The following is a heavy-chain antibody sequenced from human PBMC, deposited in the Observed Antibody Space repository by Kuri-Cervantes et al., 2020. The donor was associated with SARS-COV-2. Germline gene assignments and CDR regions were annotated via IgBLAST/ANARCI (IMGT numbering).Heavy chain of an antibody. CDR3: AKKGVGSSTSTVYYYYYMDV. V-gene: IGHV3-23*01. CDR2: ISGSGGST. J-gene: IGHJ6*03. CDR1: GFTFDDYG. D-gene: IGHD2-2*01. Sequence: GGSLRLSCAASGFTFDDYGMSWVRQAPGRGLEWVSAISGSGGSTYYADSVKGRFTISRDNSKNTLYLQMNSLRAEDTAVYYCAKKGVGSSTSTVYYYYYMDVWGKGTTVTVSS.